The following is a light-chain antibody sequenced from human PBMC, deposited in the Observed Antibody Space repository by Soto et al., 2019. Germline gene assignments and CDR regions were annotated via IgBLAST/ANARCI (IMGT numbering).Light chain of an antibody. CDR1: SSNIGSNS. CDR3: PTWDDSLDGYV. CDR2: SHN. V-gene: IGLV1-44*01. J-gene: IGLJ1*01. Sequence: QSVLTQPPSASGTPGQRVTISCSGSSSNIGSNSVNWYQQLPGTAPKHLIYSHNQRPSGVPDRFSASKSGTSASLAISGLQAEDEADYYCPTWDDSLDGYVFGTGTKVTVL.